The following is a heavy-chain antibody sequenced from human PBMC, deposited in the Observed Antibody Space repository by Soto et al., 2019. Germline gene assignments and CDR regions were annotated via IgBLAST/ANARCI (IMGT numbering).Heavy chain of an antibody. CDR1: GDSISSGNYS. CDR3: ARDRGFGMDV. V-gene: IGHV4-31*03. J-gene: IGHJ6*02. Sequence: QVQLQESGPGLVKPSQTLSLTCTVSGDSISSGNYSWNWIRQHPGKGLEWIGYIYNSGTIRYNPSLSLKSRVSISGDTSKNQFSLNLISVTAADTAVYYCARDRGFGMDVWGQGTTVTVSS. CDR2: IYNSGTI.